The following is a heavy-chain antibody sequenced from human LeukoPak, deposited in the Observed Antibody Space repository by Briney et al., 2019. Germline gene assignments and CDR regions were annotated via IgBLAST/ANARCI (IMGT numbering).Heavy chain of an antibody. Sequence: SETLSLTCTVSGGSISSYYWSWIRQPPGKGLEWIGYTYYSGSTNYNPSLKSRVTMSVDTSKNQFSLKLSSVTAADTAVYYCASEFSGSYYGWDYYYYYMDVWGKGTTVTVSS. D-gene: IGHD1-26*01. J-gene: IGHJ6*03. CDR2: TYYSGST. CDR3: ASEFSGSYYGWDYYYYYMDV. CDR1: GGSISSYY. V-gene: IGHV4-59*12.